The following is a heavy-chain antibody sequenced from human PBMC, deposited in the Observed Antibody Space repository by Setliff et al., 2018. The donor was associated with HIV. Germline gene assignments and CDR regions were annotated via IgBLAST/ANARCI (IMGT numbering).Heavy chain of an antibody. CDR2: IYYGGNT. J-gene: IGHJ3*02. CDR1: GASIRGHY. CDR3: ARSLVPSGYYYGRHAFDI. D-gene: IGHD3-22*01. Sequence: SETLSLTCSVSGASIRGHYWSWIRQSPGKGLEWIGNIYYGGNTNYNPSFKSRVTISVDTSKNQFSLRVNSVTAADTAVYYCARSLVPSGYYYGRHAFDIWGQGTKVTVSS. V-gene: IGHV4-59*08.